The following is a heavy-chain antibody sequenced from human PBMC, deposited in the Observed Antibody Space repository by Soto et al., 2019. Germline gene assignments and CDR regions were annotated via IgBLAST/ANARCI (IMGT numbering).Heavy chain of an antibody. J-gene: IGHJ3*02. Sequence: ETLSLTCTVSGGSITSYYWSWIRQPPGKGLEWIGYIYYSGSTNYNPSLKSRVIILIDTSKKQFSLRLSSVTAADTAVYYCARDFTTDYYENSEYGLHVFDIWGQGTMVTVSS. V-gene: IGHV4-59*12. CDR1: GGSITSYY. D-gene: IGHD3-22*01. CDR2: IYYSGST. CDR3: ARDFTTDYYENSEYGLHVFDI.